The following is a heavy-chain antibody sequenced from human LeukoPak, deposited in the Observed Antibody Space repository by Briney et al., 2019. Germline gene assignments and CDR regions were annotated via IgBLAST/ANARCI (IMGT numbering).Heavy chain of an antibody. CDR3: ASLAVAGLSEGY. V-gene: IGHV4-34*01. Sequence: SETLSLTCAVYGGSFSGYYWSWIRQPPGKGLEWIASIYYSGSTYYNPSLKSRVTISVDTSRNQFSLKLSSVTAADTAVYYCASLAVAGLSEGYWGQGTLVIVSS. J-gene: IGHJ4*02. CDR2: IYYSGST. CDR1: GGSFSGYY. D-gene: IGHD6-19*01.